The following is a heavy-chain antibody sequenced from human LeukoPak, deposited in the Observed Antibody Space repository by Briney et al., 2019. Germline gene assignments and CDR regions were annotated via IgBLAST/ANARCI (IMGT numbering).Heavy chain of an antibody. CDR1: GFTFSSYA. D-gene: IGHD6-19*01. Sequence: PGRSLRLSCAASGFTFSSYAMHWVRQAPGKGLEWVAVISYDGSNKYYADSVKGRFTISGDNSKNTLYLQMNSLMAEDTAVYYCARDQDSSGWYTFDYWGQGTLVTVSS. V-gene: IGHV3-30*04. J-gene: IGHJ4*02. CDR3: ARDQDSSGWYTFDY. CDR2: ISYDGSNK.